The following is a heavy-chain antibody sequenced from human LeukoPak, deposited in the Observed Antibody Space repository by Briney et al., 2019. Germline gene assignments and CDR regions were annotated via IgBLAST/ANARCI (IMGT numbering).Heavy chain of an antibody. D-gene: IGHD3-16*01. CDR1: GFIFSSYG. Sequence: PGGSLRLSCAASGFIFSSYGMHWVRQAPGKGLEWVAVIWYDGSNKYYADSVKGRFTISRDNAKNSLYLQMSNLRAEDTAVYFCARGGGLDVWGQGATVTVSS. CDR3: ARGGGLDV. V-gene: IGHV3-33*03. J-gene: IGHJ6*02. CDR2: IWYDGSNK.